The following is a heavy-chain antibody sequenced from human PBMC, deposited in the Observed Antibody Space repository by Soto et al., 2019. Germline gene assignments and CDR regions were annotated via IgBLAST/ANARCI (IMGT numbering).Heavy chain of an antibody. J-gene: IGHJ4*02. D-gene: IGHD3-16*01. V-gene: IGHV1-3*01. CDR1: GYTFTSYA. CDR3: ARGEFLGPLNGNDY. Sequence: ASVKVSCKASGYTFTSYAMHWVRQAPGQRLEWMGWISPGNGDTRYSRNFQGRVTMTSDTPANTGYMELSSLRSEDTAVYYCARGEFLGPLNGNDYWGQGXLVTVYS. CDR2: ISPGNGDT.